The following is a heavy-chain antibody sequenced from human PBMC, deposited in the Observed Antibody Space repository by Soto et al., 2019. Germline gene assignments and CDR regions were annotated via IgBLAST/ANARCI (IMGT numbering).Heavy chain of an antibody. J-gene: IGHJ6*02. CDR2: ISGYNGNT. CDR1: GYTFTDYG. V-gene: IGHV1-18*04. Sequence: ASVKVSCKASGYTFTDYGISWVRQAPGQGLEWMGWISGYNGNTKYAQKFQGRVTMTTDTPTNTAYMELRSLRSDDTAVYYCARDREYYYDSSGNYYYHYGLDVWGQGTTVTVSS. D-gene: IGHD3-22*01. CDR3: ARDREYYYDSSGNYYYHYGLDV.